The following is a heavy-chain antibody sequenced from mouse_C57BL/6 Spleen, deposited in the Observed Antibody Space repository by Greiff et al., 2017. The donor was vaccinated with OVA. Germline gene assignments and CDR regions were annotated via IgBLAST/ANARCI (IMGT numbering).Heavy chain of an antibody. D-gene: IGHD2-4*01. CDR1: GYTFTSYW. CDR2: IDPSDSYT. Sequence: VQLQQPGAELVMPGASVKLSCKASGYTFTSYWMHWVKQRPGQGLEWIGEIDPSDSYTNYNQKFKGKSTLTVDKSSSTAYMQLSSLTSEDSAVYYCARGITGYYFDYWGQGTTLTVSS. J-gene: IGHJ2*01. V-gene: IGHV1-69*01. CDR3: ARGITGYYFDY.